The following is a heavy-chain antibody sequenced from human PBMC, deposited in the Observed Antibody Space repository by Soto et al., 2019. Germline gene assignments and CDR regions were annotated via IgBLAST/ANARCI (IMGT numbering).Heavy chain of an antibody. J-gene: IGHJ4*02. V-gene: IGHV4-30-2*01. CDR2: IYHSGST. Sequence: SETLSLTCAVSGGSISSGGYSWSWIRQPPGKGLEWIGYIYHSGSTYYNPSLKSRVTISVDRSKNQFSLKLSSVTAADTAVYYCARDQDALWFGELYYWGQGTLVTVYS. CDR3: ARDQDALWFGELYY. CDR1: GGSISSGGYS. D-gene: IGHD3-10*01.